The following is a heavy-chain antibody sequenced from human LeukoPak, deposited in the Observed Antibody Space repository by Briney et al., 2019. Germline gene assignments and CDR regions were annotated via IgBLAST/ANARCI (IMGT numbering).Heavy chain of an antibody. Sequence: PGGSLRLSCAASGFTFDDYGMSWVRQVPGKGLEWVSGINWNGGDTVYADSVKGRFTISRDNAKNSLYLQMDSLGPDDTAVYYCARDPYSGNYYGNHYYYYMDVWGKGTTVTISS. J-gene: IGHJ6*03. CDR1: GFTFDDYG. V-gene: IGHV3-20*04. CDR3: ARDPYSGNYYGNHYYYYMDV. D-gene: IGHD1-26*01. CDR2: INWNGGDT.